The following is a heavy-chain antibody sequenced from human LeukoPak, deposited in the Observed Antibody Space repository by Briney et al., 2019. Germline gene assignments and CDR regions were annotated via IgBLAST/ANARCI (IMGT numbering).Heavy chain of an antibody. CDR3: ARVESSGWYDVDY. D-gene: IGHD6-19*01. V-gene: IGHV3-21*01. CDR1: GFTFSSYS. Sequence: GGSLRLSCAASGFTFSSYSMNWVRQAPGKGLEWVSSISSSSSYIYYADSVKGRFTISRGNAKNSLYLQMNSLRAEDTAVYYCARVESSGWYDVDYWGQGTLVTVSS. J-gene: IGHJ4*02. CDR2: ISSSSSYI.